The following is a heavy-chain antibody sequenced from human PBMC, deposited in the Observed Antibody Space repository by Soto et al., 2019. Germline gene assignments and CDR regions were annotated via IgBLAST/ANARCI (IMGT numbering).Heavy chain of an antibody. D-gene: IGHD6-13*01. CDR3: ARERVRSSSWYVIPIPKYYYYYGMDV. Sequence: ASVKVSCKASGYTFTGYYMHWVRQAPGQGLEWMGWINPNSGGTNYAQKFQGRFTISRDNSKNTLYLQMNSLRAEDTAVYYCARERVRSSSWYVIPIPKYYYYYGMDVWGQGTTVTVSS. CDR1: GYTFTGYY. J-gene: IGHJ6*02. V-gene: IGHV1-2*02. CDR2: INPNSGGT.